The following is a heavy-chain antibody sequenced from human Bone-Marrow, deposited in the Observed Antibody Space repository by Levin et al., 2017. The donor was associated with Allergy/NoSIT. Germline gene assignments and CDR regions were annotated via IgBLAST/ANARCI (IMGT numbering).Heavy chain of an antibody. CDR1: GASISNDKW. D-gene: IGHD6-19*01. J-gene: IGHJ4*02. V-gene: IGHV4-4*02. Sequence: SETLSLTCAVSGASISNDKWWIWVRQSPGKGLEWIGEIYHSGNTNYNPSLKSRATISVDKSKNQFSLKLRSVTAADTAVYYCATNLYTSGWGWGQGTLVTVSS. CDR2: IYHSGNT. CDR3: ATNLYTSGWG.